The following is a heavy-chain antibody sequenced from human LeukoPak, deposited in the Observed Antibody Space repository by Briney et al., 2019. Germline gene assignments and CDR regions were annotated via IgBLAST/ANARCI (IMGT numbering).Heavy chain of an antibody. Sequence: ASVNVSCKASGYTFTEYYMHWVRQAPGQGGEWMGLINPNSGGTNYAQKFQGRVTITRDTSISTAYMELSRLRSDDTALYYCWVVITHDAFDIWGQGTMVTVSS. CDR1: GYTFTEYY. CDR2: INPNSGGT. V-gene: IGHV1-2*06. CDR3: WVVITHDAFDI. D-gene: IGHD3-22*01. J-gene: IGHJ3*02.